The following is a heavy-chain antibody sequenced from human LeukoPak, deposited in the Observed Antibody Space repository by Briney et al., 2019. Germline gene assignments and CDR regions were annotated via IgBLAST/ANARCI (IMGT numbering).Heavy chain of an antibody. J-gene: IGHJ4*02. CDR1: GYTFGTHW. CDR2: INPYSGGT. D-gene: IGHD3-22*01. Sequence: ASVKVSCKASGYTFGTHWMHWVRQAPGQGLEWMGWINPYSGGTKYAQKFQGRVTMTRDTSISTAYMELSRLTSDDTAVYYCASHLQSSAYYYPPDYWGQGTLVTVSS. V-gene: IGHV1-2*02. CDR3: ASHLQSSAYYYPPDY.